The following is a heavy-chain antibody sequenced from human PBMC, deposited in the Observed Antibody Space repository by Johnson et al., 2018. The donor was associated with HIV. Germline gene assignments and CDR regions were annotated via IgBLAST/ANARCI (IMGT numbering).Heavy chain of an antibody. CDR1: GFTVSSNY. V-gene: IGHV3-30*18. Sequence: QVQLVESGGGLIQPGGSLRLSCAASGFTVSSNYMSWVRQAPGKGLEWVAAVSYDGSNKYYADSAKGRFTIARDNSKNTLYLHRNSLRAEDTAVYYCAKGPIAVTTSAFDIWGQGTMVTVSS. CDR3: AKGPIAVTTSAFDI. D-gene: IGHD4-17*01. J-gene: IGHJ3*02. CDR2: VSYDGSNK.